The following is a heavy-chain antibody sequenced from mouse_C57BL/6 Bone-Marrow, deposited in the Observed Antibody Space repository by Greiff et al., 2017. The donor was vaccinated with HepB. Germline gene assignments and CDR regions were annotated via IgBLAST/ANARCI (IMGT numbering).Heavy chain of an antibody. V-gene: IGHV1-18*01. Sequence: VQLQQSGPELVKPGASVKIPCKASGYTFTDYNMDWVKQSHGKSLEWIRDINPNNGGTIYNQKFKGKATLTVDKSSSTAYMELRSLTSEDTAVYYCARGGDYDVEFAYWGQGTLVTVSA. CDR1: GYTFTDYN. J-gene: IGHJ3*01. CDR2: INPNNGGT. D-gene: IGHD2-4*01. CDR3: ARGGDYDVEFAY.